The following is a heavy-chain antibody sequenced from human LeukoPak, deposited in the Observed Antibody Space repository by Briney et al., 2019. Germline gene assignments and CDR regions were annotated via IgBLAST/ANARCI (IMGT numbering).Heavy chain of an antibody. D-gene: IGHD1-26*01. CDR1: GYSFTSYG. V-gene: IGHV1-69*05. CDR2: IIPIFGTA. CDR3: ARERLAVGATAYYFDY. J-gene: IGHJ4*02. Sequence: GASVKVSCKASGYSFTSYGISWVRQAPGQGLEWMGGIIPIFGTANYAQKFQGRVTITTDESTSTAYMELSSLRSEDTAVYYCARERLAVGATAYYFDYWGQGTLVTVSS.